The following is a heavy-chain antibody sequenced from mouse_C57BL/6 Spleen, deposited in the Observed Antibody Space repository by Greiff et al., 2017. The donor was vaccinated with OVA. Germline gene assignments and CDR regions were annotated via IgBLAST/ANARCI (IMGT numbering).Heavy chain of an antibody. CDR2: IDPEDGET. CDR1: GFNIKDYY. V-gene: IGHV14-2*01. CDR3: APYEYEGTWCAY. Sequence: VQLQQSGAELVKPGASVKLSCTASGFNIKDYYMHWVKQRTEQGLAWIGRIDPEDGETKYAPKFQGKATITEDTSSNPAYLQRSSLTSEDTAVYYCAPYEYEGTWCAYWGQGTLVTVSA. J-gene: IGHJ3*01. D-gene: IGHD2-4*01.